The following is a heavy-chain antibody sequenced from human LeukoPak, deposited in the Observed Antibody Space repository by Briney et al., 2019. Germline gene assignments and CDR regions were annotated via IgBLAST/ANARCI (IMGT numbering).Heavy chain of an antibody. CDR2: IYSGGST. CDR3: AGSGSYYSVYFDY. J-gene: IGHJ4*02. D-gene: IGHD3-10*01. Sequence: GGSLRLSCAASGFTVSSNYMSWVRQAPGKGLEWVSVIYSGGSTYYADSVKGRFTISRDNSKNTLYLQMNSLRAEDTAVYYCAGSGSYYSVYFDYWGQGTLVTVSS. CDR1: GFTVSSNY. V-gene: IGHV3-53*01.